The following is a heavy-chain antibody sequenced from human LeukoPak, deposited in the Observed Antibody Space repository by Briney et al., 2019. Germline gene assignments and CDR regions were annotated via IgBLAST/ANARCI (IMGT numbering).Heavy chain of an antibody. Sequence: SETLSLTCTVSGGSISGSSYFWGWIRQPPGKGLEWIGSVFYSGSTYYNPSLKSRVTISVDTSKNQFSLKLSSVTAADTAVYYCATLGGTMIVETYGMDVWGQGTTVTVSS. J-gene: IGHJ6*02. CDR3: ATLGGTMIVETYGMDV. V-gene: IGHV4-39*01. CDR2: VFYSGST. CDR1: GGSISGSSYF. D-gene: IGHD3-22*01.